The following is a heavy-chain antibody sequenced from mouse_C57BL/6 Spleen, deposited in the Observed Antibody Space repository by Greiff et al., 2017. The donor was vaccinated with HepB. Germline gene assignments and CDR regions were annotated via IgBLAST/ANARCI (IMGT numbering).Heavy chain of an antibody. V-gene: IGHV1-54*01. Sequence: VQLQQSGAELVRPGTSVKVSCKASGYAFTNYLIEWVKQRPGQGLEWIGVINPGSGGTNYNEKFKGKATLTADKSSSTAYMQLSSLTSEDSAVYFCARRELGRRGYAMDYWGQGTSVTDSS. CDR3: ARRELGRRGYAMDY. CDR1: GYAFTNYL. CDR2: INPGSGGT. J-gene: IGHJ4*01. D-gene: IGHD4-1*01.